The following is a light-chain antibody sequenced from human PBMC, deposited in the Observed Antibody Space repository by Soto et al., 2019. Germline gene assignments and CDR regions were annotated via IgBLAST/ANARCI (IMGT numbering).Light chain of an antibody. CDR3: QQLNSYPPLP. J-gene: IGKJ5*01. V-gene: IGKV1-9*01. Sequence: DIQLTQSPSFLSASVGDRVTITCRASQGISSYLAWYQQKPGKAPKLLIYAASTLQSGVPSRFCGSGSGTEFTLTIRSQQPEDFATYYCQQLNSYPPLPFGQETRLEIK. CDR1: QGISSY. CDR2: AAS.